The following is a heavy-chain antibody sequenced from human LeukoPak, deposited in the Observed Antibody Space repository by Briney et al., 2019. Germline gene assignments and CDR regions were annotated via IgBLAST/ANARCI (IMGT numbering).Heavy chain of an antibody. Sequence: SETLSLTCTVSGGSISSSSYYWGWIRQPPGKGLEWIGSIYYSGSTYYNPPLKTRLTISVDTSKTQFSLKLSSVTAADTAVYYCARLPHDFWSGYYAMRNFDLWGRGTLVTVSS. V-gene: IGHV4-39*07. D-gene: IGHD3-3*01. CDR3: ARLPHDFWSGYYAMRNFDL. CDR1: GGSISSSSYY. CDR2: IYYSGST. J-gene: IGHJ2*01.